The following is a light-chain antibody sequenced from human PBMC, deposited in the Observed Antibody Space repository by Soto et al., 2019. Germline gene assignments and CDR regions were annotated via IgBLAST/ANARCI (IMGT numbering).Light chain of an antibody. Sequence: QSVLTQPPSASGTPGQRVTISCCGSSANIGSNTVNWYQQLPGTAPKLLIYGFNQRPSGVPDRFSGSKSGTSASLAISGLQSGDEADYYCATWDDSLHGSVVFGGGTKLTVL. V-gene: IGLV1-44*01. CDR3: ATWDDSLHGSVV. J-gene: IGLJ2*01. CDR1: SANIGSNT. CDR2: GFN.